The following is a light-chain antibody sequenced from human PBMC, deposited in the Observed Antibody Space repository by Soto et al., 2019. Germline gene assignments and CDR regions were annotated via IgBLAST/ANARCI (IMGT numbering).Light chain of an antibody. CDR1: SSDIGGYNY. V-gene: IGLV2-14*01. CDR2: EVT. J-gene: IGLJ1*01. Sequence: QSVLTQPASVSGSPGQSITISCTGTSSDIGGYNYVSWYQQHPGKAPKLVISEVTNRPSGVSNRFSGSKSGNTASLTISGLQAEDEVDYYCSSKRDSSTLFVFGTGTKVTVL. CDR3: SSKRDSSTLFV.